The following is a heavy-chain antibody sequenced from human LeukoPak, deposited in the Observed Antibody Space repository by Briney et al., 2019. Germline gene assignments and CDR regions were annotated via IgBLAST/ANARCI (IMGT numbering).Heavy chain of an antibody. CDR2: FSHTGDII. J-gene: IGHJ4*02. V-gene: IGHV4-34*01. D-gene: IGHD1-1*01. CDR1: GGSFNSYY. CDR3: SRGPDIPARPRDS. Sequence: PSETLSLTCAAYGGSFNSYYWTWVRQTPGKGLEWIGEFSHTGDIINYKPSLKSRVTISVDSSKKQFSLRLTSVTAADTGVYYCSRGPDIPARPRDSWGPGTRVTVS.